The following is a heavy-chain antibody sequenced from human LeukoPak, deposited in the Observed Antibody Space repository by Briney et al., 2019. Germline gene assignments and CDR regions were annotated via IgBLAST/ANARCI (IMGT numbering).Heavy chain of an antibody. V-gene: IGHV3-15*01. CDR1: GFTFSNAW. D-gene: IGHD3-3*01. CDR2: IKSKTDGGTT. CDR3: TTAGITIFGVPQLARFDP. Sequence: PGGSLRLSCAASGFTFSNAWMSWVRQAPGKGLEWVGRIKSKTDGGTTDYAAPVKGRFTISRDDSKNTLYLQMNSLKTEDTAVYYCTTAGITIFGVPQLARFDPWGQGTLVTVSS. J-gene: IGHJ5*02.